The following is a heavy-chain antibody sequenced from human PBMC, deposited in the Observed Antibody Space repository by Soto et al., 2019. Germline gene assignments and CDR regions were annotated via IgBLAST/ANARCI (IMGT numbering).Heavy chain of an antibody. Sequence: QVQLQESGPGLVKPSETLSLTCTVSGGSISSYYWSWIRQPPGKGLEWIGYIYYRGSTNFNPSLKSRVTISVDTSKNQFSLKLSSVTAADTAVYYCARGIKSTVTREAYYFDYWGQGTLVTVSS. CDR3: ARGIKSTVTREAYYFDY. CDR1: GGSISSYY. V-gene: IGHV4-59*08. CDR2: IYYRGST. D-gene: IGHD4-17*01. J-gene: IGHJ4*02.